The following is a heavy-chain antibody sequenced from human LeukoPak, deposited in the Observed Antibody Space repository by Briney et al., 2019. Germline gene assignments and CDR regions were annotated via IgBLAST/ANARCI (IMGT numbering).Heavy chain of an antibody. CDR2: ISAYNGNT. J-gene: IGHJ4*02. CDR3: ARDLGYVMGRELGIDY. V-gene: IGHV1-18*01. CDR1: GYTFTSYG. Sequence: ASVKVSCKASGYTFTSYGISWVRQAPGQGLEWMGWISAYNGNTNYAEKLQGRVTMTTDTSTSTANMELRSLRSDDTAVYYCARDLGYVMGRELGIDYWGQGTLVTVSS. D-gene: IGHD3-10*01.